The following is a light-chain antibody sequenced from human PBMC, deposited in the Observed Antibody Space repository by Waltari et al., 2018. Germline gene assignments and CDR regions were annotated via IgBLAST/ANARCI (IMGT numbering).Light chain of an antibody. J-gene: IGLJ1*01. CDR2: GNS. CDR3: QSSDSSLASLHV. Sequence: QSVLTQPPSVSGAPGQSVTSACTVSSSNIGAGYDVHWYQQLPGRVPKLLIYGNSNRPSGVPDRFSGSKSGTSASLAITGLQAEDEADYYCQSSDSSLASLHVFGTGTKVTVL. V-gene: IGLV1-40*01. CDR1: SSNIGAGYD.